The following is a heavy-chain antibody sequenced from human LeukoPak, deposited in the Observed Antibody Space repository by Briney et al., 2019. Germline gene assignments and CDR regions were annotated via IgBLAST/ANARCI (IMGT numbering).Heavy chain of an antibody. CDR3: AREGGPYRPLDY. J-gene: IGHJ4*02. Sequence: PSETLSLTCGVSGGSISNTNWWTWVRQPPGKGLEWIGEVNLQGSTNYNPSPKSRVAISVDKSENHISLILTSVTSADTAVYYCAREGGPYRPLDYSGQGTLVTVAS. CDR2: VNLQGST. V-gene: IGHV4-4*02. CDR1: GGSISNTNW.